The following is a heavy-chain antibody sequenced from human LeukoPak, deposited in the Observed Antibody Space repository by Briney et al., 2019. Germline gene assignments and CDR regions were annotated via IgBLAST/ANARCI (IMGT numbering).Heavy chain of an antibody. Sequence: HTGGSLRLSCAASGFTFDDYAMHWVRQAPGKGLEWVAVISYDGSNKYYADSVKGRFTFSRDNSKNTLYLQMNSLRAEDTAVYYCAKEYCSNSVCHSLDYWGQGTLVTVSS. D-gene: IGHD2-8*01. CDR3: AKEYCSNSVCHSLDY. CDR2: ISYDGSNK. V-gene: IGHV3-30*18. CDR1: GFTFDDYA. J-gene: IGHJ4*02.